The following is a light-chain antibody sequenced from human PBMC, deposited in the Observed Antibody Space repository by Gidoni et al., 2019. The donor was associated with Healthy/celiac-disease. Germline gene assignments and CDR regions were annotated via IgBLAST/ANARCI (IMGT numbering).Light chain of an antibody. J-gene: IGKJ2*01. CDR2: GAS. Sequence: EIVITQSPATLSVSPGERATLSCRASQSVSSNLAWYQQKPGQAPRLLIYGASTRATGIPARFSGSGSGTEFTLTISSLQYEDFAVYYCQQYNNWPLYTFGQGTKLEIK. CDR1: QSVSSN. V-gene: IGKV3-15*01. CDR3: QQYNNWPLYT.